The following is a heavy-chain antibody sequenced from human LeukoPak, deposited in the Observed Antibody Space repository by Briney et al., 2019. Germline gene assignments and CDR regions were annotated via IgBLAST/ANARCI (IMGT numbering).Heavy chain of an antibody. D-gene: IGHD1-26*01. Sequence: SETLSITCTVSGGSISSYYRSWIRQPPGKGLEWIGYIYYSGSTNYNPSLKSRVTISVDTSKNQFSLKLSSVTAADTAVYYCARDLQVEKWELLFDSWGQGTLVTVSS. CDR1: GGSISSYY. V-gene: IGHV4-59*01. J-gene: IGHJ5*01. CDR2: IYYSGST. CDR3: ARDLQVEKWELLFDS.